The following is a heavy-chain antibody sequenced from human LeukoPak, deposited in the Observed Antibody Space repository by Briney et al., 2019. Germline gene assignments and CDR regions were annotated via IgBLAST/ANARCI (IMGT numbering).Heavy chain of an antibody. CDR3: AREVAGVEDS. V-gene: IGHV4-4*02. CDR1: GGSISSSNW. Sequence: SETLSLTCAVSGGSISSSNWWSWVRQPPGKGLEWVGEIYHSGSTNYNPSLKGRVTISVDTSKNQFSLKLSSVTAADTAVYYCAREVAGVEDSWGQGTLVTVSS. CDR2: IYHSGST. J-gene: IGHJ4*02. D-gene: IGHD2-15*01.